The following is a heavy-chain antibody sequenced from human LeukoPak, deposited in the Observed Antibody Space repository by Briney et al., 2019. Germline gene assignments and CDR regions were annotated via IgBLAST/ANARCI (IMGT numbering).Heavy chain of an antibody. V-gene: IGHV3-33*01. CDR1: GFTFRNYG. J-gene: IGHJ4*02. CDR2: IRTDGGEK. D-gene: IGHD6-13*01. CDR3: ARIGYSTSWANFDY. Sequence: GTSLRLSCAASGFTFRNYGMHWVRQAPGKGLEWVASIRTDGGEKYHADSVQGRFSISKDSSKNTLYLQMDSLRAEDTALYYCARIGYSTSWANFDYWGQGTLVTVSS.